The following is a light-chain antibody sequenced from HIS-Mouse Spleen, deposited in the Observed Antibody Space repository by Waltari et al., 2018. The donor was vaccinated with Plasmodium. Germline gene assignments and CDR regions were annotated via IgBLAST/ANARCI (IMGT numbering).Light chain of an antibody. J-gene: IGLJ3*02. CDR1: ALPNKY. CDR2: EDS. CDR3: YSTDSSGNHRV. Sequence: SYELTQPPSGSVSPGQTARITCSGDALPNKYAYLYQQKSGQAPVLVIYEDSKRPSGIPERFSGSSSGTMATLTISGAQVEDEADYYCYSTDSSGNHRVFGGGTKLTVL. V-gene: IGLV3-10*01.